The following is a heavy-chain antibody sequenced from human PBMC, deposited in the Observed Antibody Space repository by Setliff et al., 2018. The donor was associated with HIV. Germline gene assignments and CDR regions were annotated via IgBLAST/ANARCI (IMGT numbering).Heavy chain of an antibody. CDR1: GGSISSYY. CDR2: IFYTGST. CDR3: GRQVPVPGVAVTPIDY. V-gene: IGHV4-59*08. Sequence: PSETLSLTCTVSGGSISSYYWTWLRQFPGKGLEWIGFIFYTGSTTYNPPLNSRVTISVDTSKNQFSLKVTSVTAADTAGYYCGRQVPVPGVAVTPIDYWGQGTLVTVSS. D-gene: IGHD3-22*01. J-gene: IGHJ4*02.